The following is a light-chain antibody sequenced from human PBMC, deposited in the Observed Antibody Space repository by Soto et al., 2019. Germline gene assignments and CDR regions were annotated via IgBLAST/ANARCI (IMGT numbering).Light chain of an antibody. J-gene: IGLJ2*01. CDR3: QSYDSSPSGAVV. CDR1: SSNIGAGYD. CDR2: GNS. V-gene: IGLV1-40*01. Sequence: QAVVTQPPSVSGAPGQRVTISCTGSSSNIGAGYDVHWYQQLPGTAPKLLIYGNSNRPSGVADRFSGSKSGTSASLAITGLHADDEADYYCQSYDSSPSGAVVFGGGTKLTVL.